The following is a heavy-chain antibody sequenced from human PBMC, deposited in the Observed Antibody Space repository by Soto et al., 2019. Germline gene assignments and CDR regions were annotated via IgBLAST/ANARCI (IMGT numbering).Heavy chain of an antibody. D-gene: IGHD4-17*01. V-gene: IGHV1-18*01. CDR3: ATGLQINYGGNSHSWYFDL. Sequence: QVQLVQSGAEVKKPGASVKVSCKASGYTFISYGISWVRQAPGQGLELMGWISAYNGNTNYAHKLQGRVNITTATSTSTAYMELRRLRFDDTAVYYCATGLQINYGGNSHSWYFDLWGRGTLVTVSS. CDR2: ISAYNGNT. CDR1: GYTFISYG. J-gene: IGHJ2*01.